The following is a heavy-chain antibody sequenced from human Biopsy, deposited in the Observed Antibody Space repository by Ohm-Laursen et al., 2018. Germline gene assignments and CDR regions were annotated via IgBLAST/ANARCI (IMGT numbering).Heavy chain of an antibody. CDR1: GYTFTNYA. CDR2: ISVKTGNT. Sequence: ASVKVSCKASGYTFTNYAINWVRQAPGQGLEWLGWISVKTGNTSYTQKLQGRVTMTTDTSTNTAYMELRSLRSDDTALYYCAREGTSVTFFGKIRGGGGDFWGPGTVVTVSS. CDR3: AREGTSVTFFGKIRGGGGDF. J-gene: IGHJ4*02. D-gene: IGHD3-3*01. V-gene: IGHV1-18*01.